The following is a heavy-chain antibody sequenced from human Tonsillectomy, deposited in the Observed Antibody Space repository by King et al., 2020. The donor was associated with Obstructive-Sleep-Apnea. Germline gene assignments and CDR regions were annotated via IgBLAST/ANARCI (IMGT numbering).Heavy chain of an antibody. J-gene: IGHJ4*02. V-gene: IGHV3-43D*03. Sequence: VQLVESGGVLVQPGGSLRLCCVASGFTFDDYAMHWVRQAPGKGLDWVSLISWYGGSTYYADSVKGRFTISRDNSKNSLYLQMNSLRAEDTALYYCAKDSSVWSHTTFDYWGQGTLVTVSS. CDR3: AKDSSVWSHTTFDY. CDR2: ISWYGGST. D-gene: IGHD6-19*01. CDR1: GFTFDDYA.